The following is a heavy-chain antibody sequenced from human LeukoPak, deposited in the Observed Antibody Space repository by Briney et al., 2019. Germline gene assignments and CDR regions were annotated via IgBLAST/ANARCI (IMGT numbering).Heavy chain of an antibody. J-gene: IGHJ6*03. CDR1: GFTFSSYG. CDR2: IRYDGSNK. Sequence: PGGSLRLSCAASGFTFSSYGMHWVRQAPGKGLVWVAFIRYDGSNKYYADSVKGRFTISRDNSKNTLYLQMDSLRAEDTAVYYCAKDGSCSSTSCYSVDYYYYYMDVWGKGTTVTVSS. CDR3: AKDGSCSSTSCYSVDYYYYYMDV. V-gene: IGHV3-30*02. D-gene: IGHD2-2*01.